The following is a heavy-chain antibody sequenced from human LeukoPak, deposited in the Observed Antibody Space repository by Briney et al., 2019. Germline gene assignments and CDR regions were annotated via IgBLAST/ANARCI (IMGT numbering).Heavy chain of an antibody. CDR2: ISGGGGKT. D-gene: IGHD4-17*01. J-gene: IGHJ4*02. CDR1: GFTFSDYY. CDR3: ANDYGDYEGGDY. Sequence: GGSLRLSCAASGFTFSDYYMSWIRQAPGKGLEWVSVISGGGGKTYYADSVRGRFTISRDNSKNTLYLQMNSLRPEDTAVYYCANDYGDYEGGDYWGQGTLVTVSS. V-gene: IGHV3-23*01.